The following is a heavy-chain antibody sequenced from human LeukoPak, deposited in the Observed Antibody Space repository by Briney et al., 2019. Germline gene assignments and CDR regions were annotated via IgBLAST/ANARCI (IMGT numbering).Heavy chain of an antibody. CDR3: ARLTFGGVIGFDY. Sequence: GGSLRLSCAASGFTFSSSSMNWVRQAPGKGLEWVSSISSSGSHMYYADSVKGRFTISRDNAKNSLYLQMNSLRAEDTAVYYCARLTFGGVIGFDYWGQGTLVTVSS. D-gene: IGHD3-16*02. CDR1: GFTFSSSS. V-gene: IGHV3-21*01. CDR2: ISSSGSHM. J-gene: IGHJ4*02.